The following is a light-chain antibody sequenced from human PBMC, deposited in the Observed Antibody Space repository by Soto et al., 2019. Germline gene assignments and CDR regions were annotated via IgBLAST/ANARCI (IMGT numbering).Light chain of an antibody. J-gene: IGLJ3*02. CDR1: SSDVGAYNY. Sequence: QSALTQPASVSGSPGQSITISCTGTSSDVGAYNYVSWCQHHPGKAPKLIIYDVNNRPSGVSNRFSGSKSGNTASLTISGLQADDEAYYYCTSYTTSSTGVFGGGPKLTVL. CDR2: DVN. V-gene: IGLV2-14*03. CDR3: TSYTTSSTGV.